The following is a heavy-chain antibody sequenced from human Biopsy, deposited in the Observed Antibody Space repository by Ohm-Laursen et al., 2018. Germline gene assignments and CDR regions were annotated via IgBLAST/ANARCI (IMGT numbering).Heavy chain of an antibody. V-gene: IGHV4-38-2*01. J-gene: IGHJ4*02. Sequence: SETLSLTCAVSGYSISTGYYWGWIRQPPGKGLEWIGSIFHTGTTYYNPSLKSRVTISVDTSKNQFSLNLSSVTAADTAVYYCARRGSGGRSFDHWGQGTLVTVSS. CDR1: GYSISTGYY. CDR3: ARRGSGGRSFDH. CDR2: IFHTGTT. D-gene: IGHD2-15*01.